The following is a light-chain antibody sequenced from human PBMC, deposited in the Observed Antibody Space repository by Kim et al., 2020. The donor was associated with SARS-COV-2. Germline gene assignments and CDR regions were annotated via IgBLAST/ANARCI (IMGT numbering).Light chain of an antibody. Sequence: ALGQTVTITCQGDSLRAYYASWYQQKPGQAPVLVMSGKNDRPSGIPDRFTGSSSGDTASLTLSGAQAEDEADYYCHSRDSSGNHVLFGGGTKLTVL. V-gene: IGLV3-19*01. CDR2: GKN. CDR1: SLRAYY. J-gene: IGLJ2*01. CDR3: HSRDSSGNHVL.